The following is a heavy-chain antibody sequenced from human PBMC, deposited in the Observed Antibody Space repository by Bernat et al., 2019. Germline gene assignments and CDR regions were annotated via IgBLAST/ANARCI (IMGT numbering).Heavy chain of an antibody. CDR3: ARVPKIKLERLGGAFDI. V-gene: IGHV3-53*01. J-gene: IGHJ3*02. Sequence: EVQLVESGGGLIQPGGSLRLSCAASGFTVSSNYMSWVRQAPGTGLWWVSVIYSGGSTYYADSVKGRFTISRDNSKNTLYLQMNSLRAEDTAVYYCARVPKIKLERLGGAFDIWGQGTMVTVSS. CDR1: GFTVSSNY. D-gene: IGHD1-1*01. CDR2: IYSGGST.